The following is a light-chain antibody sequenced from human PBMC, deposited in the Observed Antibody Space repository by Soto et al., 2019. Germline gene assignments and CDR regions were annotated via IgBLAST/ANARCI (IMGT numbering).Light chain of an antibody. CDR3: GSYTTTSYV. CDR1: SSDLGNYNY. V-gene: IGLV2-14*01. CDR2: EVT. J-gene: IGLJ1*01. Sequence: QSVLTQPASVSGSPGQSITISCTGASSDLGNYNYVSWYQQHPGKAPKLIIYEVTNRPSGVSSRFSGSKSGNTASLTISGLQAEDEADYYCGSYTTTSYVFGSRTKLTVL.